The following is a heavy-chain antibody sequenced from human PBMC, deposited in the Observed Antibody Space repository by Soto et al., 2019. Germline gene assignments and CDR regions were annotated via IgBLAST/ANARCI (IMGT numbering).Heavy chain of an antibody. CDR1: GFTFSSYW. Sequence: EVQLVESGGGLVQPGGSLRLSCAASGFTFSSYWMHWVRQAPGKGLVGVSRIKTDGTITNYADSVRGRFTISRDDAKNTVYLQMNSLRDEDTAVYYCARGIRNYYGTDVWGQGTTVSVSS. CDR2: IKTDGTIT. V-gene: IGHV3-74*01. J-gene: IGHJ6*02. D-gene: IGHD5-18*01. CDR3: ARGIRNYYGTDV.